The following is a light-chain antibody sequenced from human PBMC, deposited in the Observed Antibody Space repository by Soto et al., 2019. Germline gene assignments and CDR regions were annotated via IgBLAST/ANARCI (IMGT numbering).Light chain of an antibody. CDR1: RSNIGAGYS. CDR3: QSYDSSLRGVI. J-gene: IGLJ2*01. V-gene: IGLV1-40*01. Sequence: QSELTQPPSVSGAPGQRVTIPCTGSRSNIGAGYSVHWYQQFSGTAPKLLIYGDTNRPSGVPERFSGSKSGPSASLAITGLQAEDEADYYCQSYDSSLRGVIFGGGTKLTVL. CDR2: GDT.